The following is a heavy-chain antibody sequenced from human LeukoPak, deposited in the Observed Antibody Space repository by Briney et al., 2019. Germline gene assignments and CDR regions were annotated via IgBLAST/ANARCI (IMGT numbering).Heavy chain of an antibody. CDR3: ARGLRTSSWYREGYYYGMDV. J-gene: IGHJ6*02. Sequence: PSETLSLTCAVYGGSFSGYYWSWIRQPPGKGLEWIGEINHSGSTNYNPSPKSRVTISVDTSKNQFSLKLSSVTAADTAVYYCARGLRTSSWYREGYYYGMDVWGQGTTVTVSS. CDR1: GGSFSGYY. D-gene: IGHD6-13*01. CDR2: INHSGST. V-gene: IGHV4-34*01.